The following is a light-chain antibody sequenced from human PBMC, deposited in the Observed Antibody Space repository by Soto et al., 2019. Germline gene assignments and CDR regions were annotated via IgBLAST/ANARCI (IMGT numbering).Light chain of an antibody. CDR2: YDS. CDR3: QVWDSMTDHVA. J-gene: IGLJ2*01. Sequence: SYELTQPPSVSVAPGKTARITCGGNNIGSKSVHWYQQKPGQAPVLVIYYDSDRPSGIPERFSGSNSGNTATLTISRVEAGDEADYCCQVWDSMTDHVAFGGGTKVTAL. V-gene: IGLV3-21*04. CDR1: NIGSKS.